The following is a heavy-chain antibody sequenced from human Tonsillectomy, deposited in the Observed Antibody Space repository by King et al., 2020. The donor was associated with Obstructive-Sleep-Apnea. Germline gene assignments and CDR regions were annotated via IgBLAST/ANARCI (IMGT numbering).Heavy chain of an antibody. CDR3: AKGDCNGDRCFHDY. D-gene: IGHD2-15*01. V-gene: IGHV3-30*02. CDR2: IRFDGTNK. Sequence: VQLVESGGGVVQPGRSLRLSCAASGFSFRTYGMHWVRQAQGKGLEWVAFIRFDGTNKYYTDSVKGRFLISRDNSKNTLYLQMNSLRVEDTAVYYCAKGDCNGDRCFHDYWGQGSLVTVSS. CDR1: GFSFRTYG. J-gene: IGHJ4*02.